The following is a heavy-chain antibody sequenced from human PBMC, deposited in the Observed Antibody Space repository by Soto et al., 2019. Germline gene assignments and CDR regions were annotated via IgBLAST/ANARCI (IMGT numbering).Heavy chain of an antibody. Sequence: ASVKVSCKASGYTFTSYGISWVRQAPGQGLEWMGWISAYNGNTNYARKLQGRVTMTTDTSTSTAYMELRSLRSDDTAVYYCARVGCSSTSCYLSPYYYYGMDVWGQGTTVTVSS. V-gene: IGHV1-18*01. CDR2: ISAYNGNT. CDR1: GYTFTSYG. J-gene: IGHJ6*02. CDR3: ARVGCSSTSCYLSPYYYYGMDV. D-gene: IGHD2-2*01.